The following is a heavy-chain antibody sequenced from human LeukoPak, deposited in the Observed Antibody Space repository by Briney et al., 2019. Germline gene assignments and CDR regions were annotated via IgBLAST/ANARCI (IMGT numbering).Heavy chain of an antibody. D-gene: IGHD1-26*01. Sequence: SETLSLTCTVSGGSISSSSYYWGWIRQPPGKGLEWIGSIYYTGSTYYNPSLKSRVTISVDTSKNQFSLKVSSVTAADTAAYYCARDGLSGSHFDHWGQGTLVTVSS. J-gene: IGHJ4*02. CDR2: IYYTGST. CDR1: GGSISSSSYY. V-gene: IGHV4-39*07. CDR3: ARDGLSGSHFDH.